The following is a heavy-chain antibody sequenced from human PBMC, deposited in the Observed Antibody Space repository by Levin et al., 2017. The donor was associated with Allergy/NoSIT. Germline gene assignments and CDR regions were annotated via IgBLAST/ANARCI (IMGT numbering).Heavy chain of an antibody. V-gene: IGHV3-23*01. D-gene: IGHD3-9*01. CDR3: AKTRDWYYFDY. CDR2: LSATGGGT. Sequence: PGGSLRLSCAASGFTFSNYGMSWVRQAPGKGLEWVSTLSATGGGTYYADSVQGRFTTPRDISKNTLHLQMNSLRAEDTAVYYCAKTRDWYYFDYWGQGTLVTVSS. J-gene: IGHJ4*02. CDR1: GFTFSNYG.